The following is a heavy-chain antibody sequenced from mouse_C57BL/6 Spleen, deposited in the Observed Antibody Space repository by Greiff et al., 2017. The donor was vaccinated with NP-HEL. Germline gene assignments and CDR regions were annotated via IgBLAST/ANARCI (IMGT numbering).Heavy chain of an antibody. CDR2: IYPGDGDT. CDR1: GYAFSSSW. CDR3: AREDYPAWFAY. J-gene: IGHJ3*01. Sequence: VQLQQSGPELVKPGASVKISCKASGYAFSSSWMNWVKQRPGKGLEWIGRIYPGDGDTNYNGKFKGKATLTADKSSSTAYMQLSSLTSEDSAVYFCAREDYPAWFAYWGQGTLVTVSA. D-gene: IGHD2-4*01. V-gene: IGHV1-82*01.